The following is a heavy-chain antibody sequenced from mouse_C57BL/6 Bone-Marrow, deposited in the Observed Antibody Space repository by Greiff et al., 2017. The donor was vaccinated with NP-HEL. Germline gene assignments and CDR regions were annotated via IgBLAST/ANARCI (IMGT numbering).Heavy chain of an antibody. CDR1: GYSFTDYN. CDR3: ARPNSTVVATSTRYFDV. CDR2: INPNYGTT. D-gene: IGHD1-1*01. Sequence: EVHLVESGPELVKPGASVKISCKASGYSFTDYNMNWVKQSNGKSLEWIGVINPNYGTTSYNQKFKGKATLTVDQSSSTAYMQLNSLTSEDSAVYYCARPNSTVVATSTRYFDVWGTGTTVTVSS. J-gene: IGHJ1*03. V-gene: IGHV1-39*01.